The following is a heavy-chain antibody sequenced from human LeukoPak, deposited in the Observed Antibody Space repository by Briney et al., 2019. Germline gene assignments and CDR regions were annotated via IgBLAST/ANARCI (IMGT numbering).Heavy chain of an antibody. CDR1: GGSISSGGYY. D-gene: IGHD6-13*01. Sequence: SQTLSLTCTVSGGSISSGGYYWSWIRQHPGKGLEWIGYIYYSGSTYYNPSLKSRVTISVDTSKNQFSLKLSSVTAADTAVYYCASRSTSSRVAPGAFDIWGQGTMVTVSS. CDR3: ASRSTSSRVAPGAFDI. CDR2: IYYSGST. V-gene: IGHV4-31*03. J-gene: IGHJ3*02.